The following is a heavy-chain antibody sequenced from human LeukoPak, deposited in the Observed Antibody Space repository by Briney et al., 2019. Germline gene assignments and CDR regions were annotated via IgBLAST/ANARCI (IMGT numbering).Heavy chain of an antibody. CDR3: ARGVRGYSYGYNY. J-gene: IGHJ4*02. CDR2: INHSGST. D-gene: IGHD5-18*01. V-gene: IGHV4-34*01. CDR1: GGSFSGYY. Sequence: PSETLSLTCAVYGGSFSGYYWSWIRQPPGKGLEWIGEINHSGSTNYNPSLKSRVTISVDTSKNQFSLKLSSVTAVDTAVYYCARGVRGYSYGYNYWGQGTLVTVSS.